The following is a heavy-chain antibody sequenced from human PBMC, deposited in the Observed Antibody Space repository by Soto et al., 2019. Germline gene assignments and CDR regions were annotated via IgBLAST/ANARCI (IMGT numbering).Heavy chain of an antibody. V-gene: IGHV3-30*18. D-gene: IGHD6-13*01. CDR3: AKDPGIHYYYYGMDV. CDR2: ISYDGSNK. J-gene: IGHJ6*02. CDR1: GFTFSSYG. Sequence: GGSLRLSCAASGFTFSSYGMHWVRQAPGKGLEWVAVISYDGSNKYYADSVKGRFTISRDNSKNTLYLQMNSLRAEDTAVYYCAKDPGIHYYYYGMDVWGQGTTVTVSS.